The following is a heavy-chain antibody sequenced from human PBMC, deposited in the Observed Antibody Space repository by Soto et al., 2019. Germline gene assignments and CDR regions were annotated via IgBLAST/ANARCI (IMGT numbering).Heavy chain of an antibody. Sequence: ASVKVSCKASGYTFTSYGISWVRQAPGQGLEWMGWISAYNGNTNYAQKPQGRVTMTADTSTSTAYMELRSLRSDDTAVYYCARFIGYCISTSCRHFDYWGQGTLVTVSS. J-gene: IGHJ4*02. D-gene: IGHD2-2*01. V-gene: IGHV1-18*01. CDR3: ARFIGYCISTSCRHFDY. CDR1: GYTFTSYG. CDR2: ISAYNGNT.